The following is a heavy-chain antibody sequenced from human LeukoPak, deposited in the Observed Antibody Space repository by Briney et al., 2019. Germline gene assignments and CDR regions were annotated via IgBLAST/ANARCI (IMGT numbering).Heavy chain of an antibody. CDR1: GYTFTNYN. CDR3: ARRVADHFDY. J-gene: IGHJ4*02. D-gene: IGHD6-19*01. Sequence: ASVKVSCKASGYTFTNYNIHWVRQASGHGLEGMGGMNPNSGNTDSTQKFQGKLSMTRDTSVSTAYMELTSLRSDDTAVYYCARRVADHFDYWGQGTLVTVSS. V-gene: IGHV1-8*01. CDR2: MNPNSGNT.